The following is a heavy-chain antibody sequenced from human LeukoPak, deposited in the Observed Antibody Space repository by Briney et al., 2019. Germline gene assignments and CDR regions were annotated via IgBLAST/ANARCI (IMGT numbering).Heavy chain of an antibody. J-gene: IGHJ4*02. CDR1: GGSISSGSYY. V-gene: IGHV4-61*02. D-gene: IGHD5-18*01. Sequence: SQTLSLTCSVSGGSISSGSYYWSWTRQPAGKGLEWIGRIYTSGSTNYNPSLKSRVTISVDTSKNQFSLKLSSVTAADTAVYYCARSASLLRGYSYDTASFDYWGQGTLVTVSS. CDR3: ARSASLLRGYSYDTASFDY. CDR2: IYTSGST.